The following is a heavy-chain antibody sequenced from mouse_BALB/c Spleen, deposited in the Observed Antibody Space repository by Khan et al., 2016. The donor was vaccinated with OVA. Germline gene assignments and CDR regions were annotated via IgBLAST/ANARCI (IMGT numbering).Heavy chain of an antibody. J-gene: IGHJ4*01. V-gene: IGHV5-15*02. Sequence: EVQLVESGGGLVQPGGSRKLSCAASGFTFSDYGLAWVRQAPGKGLEWVAFISSMAYSIYYADTVTGRFTISRENAKNTLYLEMRSLRSEDTAMYSWAWSWGMDIWGQGTSVTVSS. CDR2: ISSMAYSI. D-gene: IGHD4-1*01. CDR1: GFTFSDYG. CDR3: AWSWGMDI.